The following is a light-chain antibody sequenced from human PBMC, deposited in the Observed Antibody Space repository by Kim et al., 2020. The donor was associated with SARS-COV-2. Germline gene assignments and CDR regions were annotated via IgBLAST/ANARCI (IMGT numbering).Light chain of an antibody. CDR1: QYISSY. CDR3: QQSYNTPLT. V-gene: IGKV1-39*01. CDR2: AAS. Sequence: SASVGDRVTITCRASQYISSYLNWYQQKPGKPPNLLIYAASSLQSGVPSRFSGSGSGTEFTLTISTLQPEDFATYYCQQSYNTPLTFGPGTKLEI. J-gene: IGKJ2*01.